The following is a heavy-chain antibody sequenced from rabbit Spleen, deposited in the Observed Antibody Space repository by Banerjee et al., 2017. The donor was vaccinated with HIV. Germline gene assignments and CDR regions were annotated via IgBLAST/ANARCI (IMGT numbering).Heavy chain of an antibody. CDR2: IYPITETT. CDR3: AREDVDVSDNWSNYFNL. Sequence: QLEESGGRLVQPGGSLTLSCKAYGFTISNYWMNWVRQAPGKGLEWIGIIYPITETTYYANWVNGRFTISSDNAQNTVDLQMNSLTAADTATYFCAREDVDVSDNWSNYFNLWGPGTLVTDS. V-gene: IGHV1S7*01. CDR1: GFTISNYW. J-gene: IGHJ4*01. D-gene: IGHD1-1*01.